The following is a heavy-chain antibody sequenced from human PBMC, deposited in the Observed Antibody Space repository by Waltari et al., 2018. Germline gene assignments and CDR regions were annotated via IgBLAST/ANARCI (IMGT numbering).Heavy chain of an antibody. V-gene: IGHV4-4*02. D-gene: IGHD2-15*01. CDR3: ARDRGRGLYLDS. Sequence: HFHESGPGLVKPSGTLSLPCGLSGDSISSTYCWRWVRQPPGKGLEWIGQVRGDGRTNYNPSFASRVTVSPDTYNNQFSLMVTSATAADTAVYYCARDRGRGLYLDSWGPGTLVTVSP. CDR2: VRGDGRT. CDR1: GDSISSTYC. J-gene: IGHJ4*02.